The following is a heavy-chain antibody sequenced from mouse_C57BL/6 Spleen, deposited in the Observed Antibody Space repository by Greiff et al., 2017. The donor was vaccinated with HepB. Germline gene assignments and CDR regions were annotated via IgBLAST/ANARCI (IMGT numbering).Heavy chain of an antibody. CDR2: INPSTGGT. D-gene: IGHD4-1*01. CDR3: ARQTGSYYFDY. Sequence: EVQLQQSGPELVKPGASVKISCKASGYSFTGYYMNWVKQSPEKSLEWIGEINPSTGGTTYNQKFKAKATLTVDKSSSTAYMQLKSLTSEDSAVYYCARQTGSYYFDYWGQGTTLTVSS. J-gene: IGHJ2*01. V-gene: IGHV1-42*01. CDR1: GYSFTGYY.